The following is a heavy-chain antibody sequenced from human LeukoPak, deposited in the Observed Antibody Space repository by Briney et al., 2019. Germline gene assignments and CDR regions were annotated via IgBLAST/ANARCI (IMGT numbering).Heavy chain of an antibody. D-gene: IGHD3-22*01. J-gene: IGHJ4*02. CDR3: AKRGVVIRVILVGFHKEAYYFDS. CDR1: GFTFSSYW. V-gene: IGHV3-23*01. CDR2: ISDSGGRT. Sequence: GGSLRLSCAASGFTFSSYWMSWVRQAPGKGLEWVAGISDSGGRTNYADSVKGRFTISRDSPKNTLYLQMNSLRAEDTAVYFCAKRGVVIRVILVGFHKEAYYFDSWGQGALVTDSS.